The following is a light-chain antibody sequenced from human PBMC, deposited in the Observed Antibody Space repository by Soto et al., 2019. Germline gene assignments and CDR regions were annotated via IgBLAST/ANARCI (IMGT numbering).Light chain of an antibody. CDR3: ASYTTSSTYV. CDR1: SSDVGGYSY. J-gene: IGLJ1*01. Sequence: QSALTQPASVSGSPGQSIAISCTGTSSDVGGYSYVSWYQQQPGKAPKLVISDVSNRPSGVSDRFSGSKSGNTASLTISGLQNEDEADYYGASYTTSSTYVFGTGTKLTVL. V-gene: IGLV2-14*01. CDR2: DVS.